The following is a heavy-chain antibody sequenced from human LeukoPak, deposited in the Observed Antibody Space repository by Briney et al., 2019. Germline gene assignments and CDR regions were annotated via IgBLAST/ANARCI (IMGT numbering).Heavy chain of an antibody. Sequence: GASVKVSCKASGYTFNNYAIHWVRQAPGQRLEWMGWINAGNGATKYSQRFQGRLTITRDTSASTAYMELSGLRSEDTAMYYCARPSLWFGELSTFDFWGQGTLVTVSS. V-gene: IGHV1-3*01. CDR1: GYTFNNYA. CDR3: ARPSLWFGELSTFDF. D-gene: IGHD3-10*01. CDR2: INAGNGAT. J-gene: IGHJ4*02.